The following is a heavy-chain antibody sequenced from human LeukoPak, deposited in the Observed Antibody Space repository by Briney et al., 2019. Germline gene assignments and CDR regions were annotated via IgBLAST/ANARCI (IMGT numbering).Heavy chain of an antibody. CDR1: GYTLTELS. CDR3: ATAATYYQHYYFDY. J-gene: IGHJ4*02. D-gene: IGHD6-25*01. V-gene: IGHV1-24*01. Sequence: ASVKVSCKVSGYTLTELSMHGVRQAPGEGLEWMGGFDPEDGETIYAQKFQGRVTMTEDTSTDTAYMELSSLRSEDTAVYYCATAATYYQHYYFDYWGQGTLVTVSS. CDR2: FDPEDGET.